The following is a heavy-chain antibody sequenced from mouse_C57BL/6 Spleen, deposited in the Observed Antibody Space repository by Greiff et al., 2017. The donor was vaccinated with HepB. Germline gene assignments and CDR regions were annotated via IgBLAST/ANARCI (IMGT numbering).Heavy chain of an antibody. J-gene: IGHJ4*01. CDR1: GYTFTDYN. D-gene: IGHD2-10*01. CDR2: INPNNGGT. CDR3: ASPTYSLMDY. V-gene: IGHV1-22*01. Sequence: VQLKQSGPELVKPGASVKMSCKASGYTFTDYNMHWVKQSHGKSLEWIGYINPNNGGTSYNQKFKGKATLTVNKSSSTAYMELRSLTSEDSAVYYCASPTYSLMDYWGQGTSVTVSS.